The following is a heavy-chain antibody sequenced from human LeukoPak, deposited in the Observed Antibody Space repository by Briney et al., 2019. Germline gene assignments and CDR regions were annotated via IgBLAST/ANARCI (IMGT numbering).Heavy chain of an antibody. J-gene: IGHJ4*02. Sequence: TXSGYWMSWVRQAPGKGLEWVANIKQDGSEKYYVDSVKGRFTISRDNPKNSLCLQMNSLRAEDTAVYYCAKDGDNIAEAPFDYWGQGTLVTVSS. CDR3: AKDGDNIAEAPFDY. CDR1: TXSGYW. CDR2: IKQDGSEK. D-gene: IGHD6-13*01. V-gene: IGHV3-7*01.